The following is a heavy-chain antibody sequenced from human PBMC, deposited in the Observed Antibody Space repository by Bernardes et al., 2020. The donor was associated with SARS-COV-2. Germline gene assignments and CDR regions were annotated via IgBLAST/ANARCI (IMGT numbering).Heavy chain of an antibody. CDR3: ARVVVVVPARWDWFDP. V-gene: IGHV4-4*02. Sequence: SEPLSLTCAVWGGCISSSNWLRWDRQPPGKGLEWVGEIYHSGSTDYNTSLKSRITISVDKSKNQFSLKLSSGTAADTAGYYCARVVVVVPARWDWFDPWSQGTLVTVSS. D-gene: IGHD2-2*01. CDR1: GGCISSSNW. CDR2: IYHSGST. J-gene: IGHJ5*02.